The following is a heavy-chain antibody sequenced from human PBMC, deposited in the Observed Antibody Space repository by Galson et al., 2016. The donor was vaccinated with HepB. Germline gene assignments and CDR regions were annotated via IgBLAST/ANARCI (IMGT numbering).Heavy chain of an antibody. J-gene: IGHJ4*02. CDR2: TYYRSKWYN. Sequence: ISGDSVSSNSAAWNWIRQSPSRGLEWLGRTYYRSKWYNDYAVSVKSRIIVNPDTSKNQFSLQLSSVTAADTAVYYCARGDTSGSPGRDYWGQGTLVTVSS. V-gene: IGHV6-1*01. CDR3: ARGDTSGSPGRDY. D-gene: IGHD3-22*01. CDR1: GDSVSSNSAA.